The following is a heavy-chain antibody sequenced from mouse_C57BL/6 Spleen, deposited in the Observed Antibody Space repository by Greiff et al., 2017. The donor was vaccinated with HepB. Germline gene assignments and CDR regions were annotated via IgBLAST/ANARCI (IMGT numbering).Heavy chain of an antibody. V-gene: IGHV1-81*01. CDR2: IYPRSGNT. Sequence: VQLQQSGAELARPGASVKLSCKASGYTFTSYGISWVKQRTGQGLEWIGEIYPRSGNTYYNEKFKGKATLTADKSSSTAYMELRSLTSEDSAVYFCARRGTAQSYYAMDYWGQGTSVTVSS. J-gene: IGHJ4*01. CDR3: ARRGTAQSYYAMDY. CDR1: GYTFTSYG. D-gene: IGHD3-2*02.